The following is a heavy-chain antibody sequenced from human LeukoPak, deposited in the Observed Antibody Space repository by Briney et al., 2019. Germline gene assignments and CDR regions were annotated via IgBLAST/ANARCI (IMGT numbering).Heavy chain of an antibody. CDR1: GYSFTSGHY. CDR2: IYHTGSA. D-gene: IGHD6-6*01. J-gene: IGHJ4*02. V-gene: IGHV4-38-2*01. Sequence: PSETLSLTCSVSGYSFTSGHYWGWIRQPPGKGLEWIANIYHTGSAHYNPSLKSRVTISVDTSKNQFSLKLSSVTAADTAVYYCATLPSIAARPYDYWGQGTLVTVSS. CDR3: ATLPSIAARPYDY.